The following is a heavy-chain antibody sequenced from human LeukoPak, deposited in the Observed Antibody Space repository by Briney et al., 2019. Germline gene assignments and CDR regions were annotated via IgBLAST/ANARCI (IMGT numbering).Heavy chain of an antibody. D-gene: IGHD3-22*01. Sequence: KPGGSLRLSCAASGFTFSSYSMNWVRQAPGKGLEWVSSISSSSSYIYYADSVKGLFTISRDNAKNSLYLQMNSLRAEDTAVYYCASADYYDSSGYYYWGQGTLVTVSS. J-gene: IGHJ4*02. CDR2: ISSSSSYI. CDR1: GFTFSSYS. CDR3: ASADYYDSSGYYY. V-gene: IGHV3-21*01.